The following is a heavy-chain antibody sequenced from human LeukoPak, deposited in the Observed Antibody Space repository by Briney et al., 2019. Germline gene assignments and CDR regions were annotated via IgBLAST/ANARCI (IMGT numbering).Heavy chain of an antibody. V-gene: IGHV4-34*01. Sequence: SETLSLTCAVYGGSFSDYYWSWIRQPPGKGLEWIGEINHSGSTNYNPSLKSRVTISVDTSKNQFSLKLSSVTAADTAVYYCARTGYCSSTSCRTYQYNWFDPWGQGTLVTVSS. CDR1: GGSFSDYY. CDR3: ARTGYCSSTSCRTYQYNWFDP. CDR2: INHSGST. D-gene: IGHD2-2*01. J-gene: IGHJ5*02.